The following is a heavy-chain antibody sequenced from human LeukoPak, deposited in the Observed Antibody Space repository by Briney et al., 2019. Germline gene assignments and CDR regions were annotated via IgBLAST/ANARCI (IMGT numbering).Heavy chain of an antibody. D-gene: IGHD5-12*01. CDR3: TTLTIMVATNIDY. J-gene: IGHJ4*02. Sequence: GGSLRLSCAASGFTFNNALMSWVRQAPGKGLEWVGRIKSKIDGGTTDYAAPVKGRFTISRDDSKNTLYLQMNSLKTEDTAVYYCTTLTIMVATNIDYWGQGTLVTVSP. V-gene: IGHV3-15*01. CDR1: GFTFNNAL. CDR2: IKSKIDGGTT.